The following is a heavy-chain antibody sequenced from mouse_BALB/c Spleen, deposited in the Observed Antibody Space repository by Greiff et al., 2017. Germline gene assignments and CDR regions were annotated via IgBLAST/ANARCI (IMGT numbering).Heavy chain of an antibody. CDR1: GFTFSSFG. CDR2: ISSGSSTI. V-gene: IGHV5-17*02. D-gene: IGHD2-1*01. Sequence: EVQLVESGGGLVQPGGSRKLSCAASGFTFSSFGMHWVRQAPEKGLEWVAYISSGSSTIYYADTVKGRFTISRDNPKNTLFLQMTSLRSEDTAMYYCASGNYEGCAMDYWGQGTSVTVSS. CDR3: ASGNYEGCAMDY. J-gene: IGHJ4*01.